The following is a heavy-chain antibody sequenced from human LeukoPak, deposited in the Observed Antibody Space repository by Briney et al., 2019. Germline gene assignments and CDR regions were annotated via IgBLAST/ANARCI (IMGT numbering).Heavy chain of an antibody. J-gene: IGHJ4*02. CDR2: IYHSEST. D-gene: IGHD3-10*01. CDR3: ATRKGRLWFGEFH. Sequence: SETLSLTCAVSGGSISSSNWWSWVRQPPGKGLEWIGEIYHSESTNYNPSLKSRVTISVDKSKNQFSLKLSSVTAADTAVYYCATRKGRLWFGEFHWGQGTLVTVSS. V-gene: IGHV4-4*02. CDR1: GGSISSSNW.